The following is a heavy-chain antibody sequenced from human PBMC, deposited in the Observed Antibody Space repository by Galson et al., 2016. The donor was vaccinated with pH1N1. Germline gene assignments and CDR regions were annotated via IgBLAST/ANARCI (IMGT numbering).Heavy chain of an antibody. CDR1: GFTFTDYW. V-gene: IGHV3-7*01. CDR2: IKQDGSVK. Sequence: SLRLSCAVSGFTFTDYWMSWVRQTPGKGLEWVANIKQDGSVKYYVDSVRGRFTISRDNAKNSLYLQMNSLRAEDTAVYYCSRKGLPDYWGQGTLVIVSS. D-gene: IGHD5-12*01. CDR3: SRKGLPDY. J-gene: IGHJ4*02.